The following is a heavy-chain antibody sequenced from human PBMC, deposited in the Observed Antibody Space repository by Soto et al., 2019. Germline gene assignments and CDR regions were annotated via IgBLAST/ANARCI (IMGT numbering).Heavy chain of an antibody. CDR3: TRRGSSGTPVDY. J-gene: IGHJ4*02. CDR1: DYSISSGYY. CDR2: IYHSGST. D-gene: IGHD1-26*01. V-gene: IGHV4-38-2*01. Sequence: PAETLSLSCVVSDYSISSGYYWGCIRQPPGKGLEWIGNIYHSGSTHYNPALKSRVTISVDTSKNQFSLKLKSVTAADTAVYYCTRRGSSGTPVDYWGQGILVTVSS.